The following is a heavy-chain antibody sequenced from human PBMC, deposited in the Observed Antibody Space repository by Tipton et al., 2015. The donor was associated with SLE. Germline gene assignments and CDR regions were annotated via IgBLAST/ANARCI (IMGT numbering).Heavy chain of an antibody. CDR3: ARAAYYDFWSGYYYVDY. Sequence: QLVQSGAEVKKPGASVKVSCKASGYTFTSYGISWVRQAPGQGLEWMGWTSAYNGNTNYAQKLQGRVTMTTDTSTSTAYMELRSLRSDDTAVYYCARAAYYDFWSGYYYVDYWGQGTLVTVSS. D-gene: IGHD3-3*01. CDR1: GYTFTSYG. CDR2: TSAYNGNT. J-gene: IGHJ4*02. V-gene: IGHV1-18*01.